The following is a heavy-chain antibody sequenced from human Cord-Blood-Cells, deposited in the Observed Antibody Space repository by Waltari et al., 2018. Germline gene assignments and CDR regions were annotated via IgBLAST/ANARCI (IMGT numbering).Heavy chain of an antibody. V-gene: IGHV3-53*01. CDR3: ARSPIRFLEWLLFDY. CDR2: IYSGGST. J-gene: IGHJ4*02. Sequence: EVQLVESGGGLLQLGGSLSFSCAASGFTVSSNYMSWVRQAPGKGLEWVSVIYSGGSTYYADSVKGRFTISRDNSKNTLYLQMNSLRAEDTAVYYCARSPIRFLEWLLFDYWGQGTLVTVSS. D-gene: IGHD3-3*01. CDR1: GFTVSSNY.